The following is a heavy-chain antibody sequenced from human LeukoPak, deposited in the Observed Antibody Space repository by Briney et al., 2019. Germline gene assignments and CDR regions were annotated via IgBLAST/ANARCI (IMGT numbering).Heavy chain of an antibody. D-gene: IGHD6-6*01. Sequence: ASVKVSCKASGYTFTCYYMHWVRQAPGQGLEWMGRINPNSGGANYAQKFQGRVTMTRDTSINTAYMDLSTLRSDDTAVYYCARGRGSSPTRYYYYGMDVWGQGTTVTVSS. CDR3: ARGRGSSPTRYYYYGMDV. CDR2: INPNSGGA. CDR1: GYTFTCYY. J-gene: IGHJ6*02. V-gene: IGHV1-2*06.